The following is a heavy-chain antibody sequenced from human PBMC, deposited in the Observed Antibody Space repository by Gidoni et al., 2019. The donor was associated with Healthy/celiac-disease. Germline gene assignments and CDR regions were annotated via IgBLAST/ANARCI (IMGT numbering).Heavy chain of an antibody. CDR1: GFTFSSYG. V-gene: IGHV3-30*18. CDR2: ISYDGSNK. J-gene: IGHJ4*02. CDR3: AKARGGPFDY. Sequence: VHLVESGGGLVQHGRSLRLSCAPSGFTFSSYGMHWVRQAPGKGLEWVAVISYDGSNKYYADAVKGRFTISRDNSKNTLYLQMNSLRAEDTAVYYCAKARGGPFDYWGQGTLVTVSS.